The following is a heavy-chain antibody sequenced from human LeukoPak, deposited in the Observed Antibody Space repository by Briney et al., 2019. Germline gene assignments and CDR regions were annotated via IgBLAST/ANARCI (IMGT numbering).Heavy chain of an antibody. CDR3: ARDALWFGELSPLDY. V-gene: IGHV1-69*06. CDR2: IIPIFGTA. Sequence: ASVKVSCKASGGTFSIYAISWVRQAPGQGLEWMGGIIPIFGTANYAQKFQGRVTITADKSTSTAYMELSSLRSEDTAVYYCARDALWFGELSPLDYWGQGTLVTVSS. J-gene: IGHJ4*02. D-gene: IGHD3-10*01. CDR1: GGTFSIYA.